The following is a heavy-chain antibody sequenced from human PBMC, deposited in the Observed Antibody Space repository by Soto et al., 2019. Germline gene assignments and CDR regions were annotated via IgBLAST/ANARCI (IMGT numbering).Heavy chain of an antibody. J-gene: IGHJ4*02. Sequence: APETLSLTCTVSGGFISSDYWSWSRQPPGKGLEWIGYIYYSGSTNYNPSLKSRVTISVDTSKSQFSLKLSSVTAADTAAYYCAKGPYSSWSDLILWGQGTLVSVSS. CDR2: IYYSGST. CDR3: AKGPYSSWSDLIL. D-gene: IGHD6-6*01. CDR1: GGFISSDY. V-gene: IGHV4-59*01.